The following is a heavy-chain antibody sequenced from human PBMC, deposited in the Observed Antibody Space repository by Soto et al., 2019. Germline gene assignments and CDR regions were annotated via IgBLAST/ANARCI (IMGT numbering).Heavy chain of an antibody. D-gene: IGHD5-18*01. J-gene: IGHJ4*02. CDR2: IYYSGST. V-gene: IGHV4-61*01. CDR3: ARTDGGYRYGIELRC. Sequence: PSETLSLTCTVSGGSVSSGSYYWSWIRQPPVKLLQWIGYIYYSGSTNYNPSLKSRVTISLDTSKNQFSLKLSSVTGADTAVYYCARTDGGYRYGIELRCWGQGTLVAVSS. CDR1: GGSVSSGSYY.